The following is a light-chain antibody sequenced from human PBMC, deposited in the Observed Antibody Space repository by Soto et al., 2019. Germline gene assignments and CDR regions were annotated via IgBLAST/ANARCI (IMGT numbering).Light chain of an antibody. CDR2: DVS. CDR3: SSYTSSSTHYV. Sequence: QSVLTQPASVSASPGQSITISCTGTSSDVGGYNYVSWYQQHPGKAPKLMIYDVSNRPSGVSNRFSGSKSGNTASLTISGLQVEDEADYYCSSYTSSSTHYVFGTGTK. J-gene: IGLJ1*01. CDR1: SSDVGGYNY. V-gene: IGLV2-14*01.